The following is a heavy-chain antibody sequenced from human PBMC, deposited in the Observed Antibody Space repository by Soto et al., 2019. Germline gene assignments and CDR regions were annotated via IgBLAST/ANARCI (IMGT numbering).Heavy chain of an antibody. V-gene: IGHV4-61*01. CDR3: ARGRIAAADY. Sequence: QVQLQESGPGLVKPSETLSLTCTVSGGSVSSGSYYWSWIRQPPGKGLEWIGYIYYSGSTNYNPSLKSRVTISVDTSKNQCSLKLSSVTAADTAVYYCARGRIAAADYWGQGTLVTVSS. CDR1: GGSVSSGSYY. D-gene: IGHD6-13*01. CDR2: IYYSGST. J-gene: IGHJ4*02.